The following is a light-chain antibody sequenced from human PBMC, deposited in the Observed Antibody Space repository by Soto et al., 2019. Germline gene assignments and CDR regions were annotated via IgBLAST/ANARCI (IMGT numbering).Light chain of an antibody. V-gene: IGKV3-15*01. CDR2: GAF. Sequence: IVMTQSPATLSVSPGERATLSCRASQSVSSNLAWYQQKPGQGPSLLIYGAFTRATGIPARFSGSGSGTEFTLTISSLQSEDFAVYYCQQYGSSRWTFGQGTKVEIK. CDR3: QQYGSSRWT. CDR1: QSVSSN. J-gene: IGKJ1*01.